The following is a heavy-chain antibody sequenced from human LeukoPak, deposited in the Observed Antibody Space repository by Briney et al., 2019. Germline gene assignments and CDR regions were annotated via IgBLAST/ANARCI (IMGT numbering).Heavy chain of an antibody. D-gene: IGHD3-9*01. CDR1: GYTFTSYY. V-gene: IGHV1-46*01. J-gene: IGHJ6*02. Sequence: ASVKVSCKASGYTFTSYYMHWVRQAPGQGLEWMRIINPSGGSTSYAQKFQGRVTMTRDTSTSTVYMELSSLRSEDTAVYYCAREADGYDILTGYHYYYGMDVWGQGTTVTVSS. CDR3: AREADGYDILTGYHYYYGMDV. CDR2: INPSGGST.